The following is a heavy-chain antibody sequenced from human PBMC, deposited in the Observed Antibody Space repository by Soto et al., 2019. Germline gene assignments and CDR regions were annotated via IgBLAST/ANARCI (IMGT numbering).Heavy chain of an antibody. CDR2: ISYDGSNK. Sequence: QVQLVESGGGVVQPGRSLRLSCAASGFTFSSYGMHWVRQAPGKGLEWVAVISYDGSNKYYADSVKGRFTISRDNSKNTLYLQMISLRAEDTAVYYCAKAAMIVVVISYFDYWGQGTLVTVSS. J-gene: IGHJ4*02. V-gene: IGHV3-30*18. D-gene: IGHD3-22*01. CDR1: GFTFSSYG. CDR3: AKAAMIVVVISYFDY.